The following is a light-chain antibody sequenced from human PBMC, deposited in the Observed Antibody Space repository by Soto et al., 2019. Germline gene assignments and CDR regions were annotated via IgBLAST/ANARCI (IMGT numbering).Light chain of an antibody. CDR2: GVS. J-gene: IGLJ1*01. CDR3: ISYTGSSTSYV. CDR1: RSDIGGSNY. V-gene: IGLV2-14*01. Sequence: QSALTQPASVSGSPGQSITISCSGTRSDIGGSNYVAWYQQFPGKTPKILIYGVSNRPSGVSSRFSGSKSGNTASLTISGLQAEDEADYYCISYTGSSTSYVFGSGTKVTVL.